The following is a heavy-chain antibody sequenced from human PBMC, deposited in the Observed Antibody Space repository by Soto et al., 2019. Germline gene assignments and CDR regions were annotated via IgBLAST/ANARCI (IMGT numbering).Heavy chain of an antibody. V-gene: IGHV1-3*01. Sequence: ASVKVSCKASGYTFTGYYMHWVRQAPGQGLEWMGWINAGNGNTKYSQKFQGRVTITRDTSASTAYMELSSLRSEDTAVYYCARSALGYCSSTSCYIDWFDPWGQGTLVTVSS. D-gene: IGHD2-2*02. J-gene: IGHJ5*02. CDR3: ARSALGYCSSTSCYIDWFDP. CDR2: INAGNGNT. CDR1: GYTFTGYY.